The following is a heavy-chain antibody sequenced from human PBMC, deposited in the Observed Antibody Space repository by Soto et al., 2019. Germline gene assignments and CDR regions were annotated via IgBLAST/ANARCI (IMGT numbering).Heavy chain of an antibody. CDR1: GYTFVNFD. J-gene: IGHJ5*02. D-gene: IGHD6-13*01. CDR3: ARMASAGTLNWFDP. CDR2: MNPGSGKT. Sequence: QVQLVQSGAEVREPGASVRVSCKASGYTFVNFDISWVRQAAGQGVEWLGWMNPGSGKTGYASKFQGRVAMTRYASTGTSHLEVSSLTSDDTAVYYCARMASAGTLNWFDPWGQGTLVTVSS. V-gene: IGHV1-8*02.